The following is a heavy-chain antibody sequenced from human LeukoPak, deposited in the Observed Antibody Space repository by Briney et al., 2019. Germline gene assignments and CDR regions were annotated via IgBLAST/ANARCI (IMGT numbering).Heavy chain of an antibody. J-gene: IGHJ3*02. CDR1: GFTFSTHW. D-gene: IGHD3-22*01. CDR2: INGDGGSR. V-gene: IGHV3-74*01. Sequence: GGSLRLSCAASGFTFSTHWMHWVRQAPGKGLVWVSRINGDGGSRNYADSVKGRFTISRDNAKNTLYLQMSSLRAEDTALYYCAKTGDYFDSTDYYRPDAFDIWGQGTMVTVSS. CDR3: AKTGDYFDSTDYYRPDAFDI.